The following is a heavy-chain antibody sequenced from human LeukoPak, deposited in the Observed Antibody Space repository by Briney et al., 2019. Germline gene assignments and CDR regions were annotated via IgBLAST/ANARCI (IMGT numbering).Heavy chain of an antibody. CDR1: GFTFDDYA. V-gene: IGHV3-9*01. Sequence: GRSLRLSCAASGFTFDDYAMHWVRQVPGKGLEWVSGISWNSGNIEYADSVKGRFTISRDNSKNTLYLQMNSLRAEDTAVYYCARGSEYYYDSSGYNNWFDPWGQGTLVTVSS. CDR2: ISWNSGNI. J-gene: IGHJ5*02. D-gene: IGHD3-22*01. CDR3: ARGSEYYYDSSGYNNWFDP.